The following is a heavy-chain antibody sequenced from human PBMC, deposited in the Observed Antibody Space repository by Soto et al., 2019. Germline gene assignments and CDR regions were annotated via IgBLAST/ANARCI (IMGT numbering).Heavy chain of an antibody. CDR2: VSGGSGVT. J-gene: IGHJ4*02. D-gene: IGHD4-17*01. CDR1: GFSFSTYG. Sequence: GESLKISCAVSGFSFSTYGVTWVRQAPGKGLEWVCGVSGGSGVTHYADSVKGRFTITGDDSKNTVYLQMHSLRVEDTAVYYCAKWNGYGDVWGQGTLVTVSS. CDR3: AKWNGYGDV. V-gene: IGHV3-23*01.